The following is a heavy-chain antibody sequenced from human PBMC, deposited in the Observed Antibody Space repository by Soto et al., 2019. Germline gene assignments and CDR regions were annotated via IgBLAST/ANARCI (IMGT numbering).Heavy chain of an antibody. V-gene: IGHV4-34*01. CDR2: INHSGST. D-gene: IGHD4-17*01. Sequence: QVQLQQWGAGLLKPSDTLSLTCAVYGGSFSGYYWSWIRQPPGKGLEWIGEINHSGSTNYNPSLKSRVTISVDTSKDQFSLKLSSVTAADTAVYYCARGVLKDYCDYKDYYYYYGMDVWGQGTTVTVSS. J-gene: IGHJ6*02. CDR3: ARGVLKDYCDYKDYYYYYGMDV. CDR1: GGSFSGYY.